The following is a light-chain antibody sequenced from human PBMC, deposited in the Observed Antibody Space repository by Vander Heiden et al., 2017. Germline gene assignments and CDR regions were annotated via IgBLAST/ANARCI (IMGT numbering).Light chain of an antibody. CDR3: QQSYSTPKT. J-gene: IGKJ1*01. CDR1: QSISSY. CDR2: AAS. V-gene: IGKV1-39*01. Sequence: DIQMTHSPSSLSASVGDRVTITGRASQSISSYLNWYQQKPGKAPKLLIYAASSLQSGGPSRFSGSGSGTDFTLTISSLQPEDFATYYCQQSYSTPKTFGQGTKVEIK.